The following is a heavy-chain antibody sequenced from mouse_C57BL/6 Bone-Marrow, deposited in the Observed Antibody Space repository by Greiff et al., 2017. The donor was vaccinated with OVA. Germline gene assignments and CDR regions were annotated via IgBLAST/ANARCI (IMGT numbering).Heavy chain of an antibody. CDR1: GFTFSSYG. V-gene: IGHV5-6*01. CDR3: ERHGRYFDY. J-gene: IGHJ2*01. D-gene: IGHD3-1*01. CDR2: ISSGGSYT. Sequence: EVQVVEYGGDLVKPGGSLKLSCAAPGFTFSSYGVSWVRQTPDKRLEWVATISSGGSYTYYPDSVKGRFTISRDNAKNTLYLQMSSLKTEDTAMYYCERHGRYFDYWGQGTTLTCSS.